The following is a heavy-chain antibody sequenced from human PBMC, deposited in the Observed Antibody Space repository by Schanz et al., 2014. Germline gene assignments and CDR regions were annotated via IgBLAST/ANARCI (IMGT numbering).Heavy chain of an antibody. D-gene: IGHD1-1*01. Sequence: QVQLQESGPGLVKPSETLSLTCVVSRHSFSSSNWWGWIRQPPGKGLEWVGRVFPNGITNYNPSLKSRVTISLDSSKNQCSRTLTSLTAADTAVYYCARDTTWRLDLWGRGTLXTVSS. CDR2: VFPNGIT. CDR1: RHSFSSSNW. J-gene: IGHJ2*01. V-gene: IGHV4-38-2*02. CDR3: ARDTTWRLDL.